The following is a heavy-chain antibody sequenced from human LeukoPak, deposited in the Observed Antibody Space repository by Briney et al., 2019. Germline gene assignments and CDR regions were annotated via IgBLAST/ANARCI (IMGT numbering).Heavy chain of an antibody. V-gene: IGHV4-38-2*02. CDR1: GYSISSGYY. CDR3: DFWSGYST. J-gene: IGHJ5*02. CDR2: IYYSGST. Sequence: SETLSLTCTVSGYSISSGYYWGWIRQPPGKGLEWIGSIYYSGSTYYNPSLKSRVTISVDTSKNQFSLKLSSVTAADTAVYYCDFWSGYSTWGQGTLVTVSS. D-gene: IGHD3-3*01.